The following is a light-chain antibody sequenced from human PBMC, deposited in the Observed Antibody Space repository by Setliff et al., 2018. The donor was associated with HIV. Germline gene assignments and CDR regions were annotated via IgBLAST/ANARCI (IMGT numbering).Light chain of an antibody. CDR2: DVG. Sequence: QSVLTQPASVSGSPGQSITISCTGTSSDVGGYNYVSWYQQHPGKAPKLMISDVGNRPSGVSNRFSGSKSGNTASLTISGLQAEDEADYYCSSYTSSTPLYVFGTGTKV. CDR1: SSDVGGYNY. CDR3: SSYTSSTPLYV. V-gene: IGLV2-14*03. J-gene: IGLJ1*01.